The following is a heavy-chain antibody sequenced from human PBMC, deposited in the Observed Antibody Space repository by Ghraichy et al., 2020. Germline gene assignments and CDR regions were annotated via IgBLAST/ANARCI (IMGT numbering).Heavy chain of an antibody. V-gene: IGHV1-2*02. Sequence: ASVKVSCKASGYPFTSSSMHWVRQAPGQGLEWMGWINPNSGGTNYAQKFQGRVTMTSDTSISTAYMELSRLRSDDTAVYYCERVGVVGATGRVHFDPWGQGSLVTVSS. CDR3: ERVGVVGATGRVHFDP. J-gene: IGHJ5*02. D-gene: IGHD1-26*01. CDR1: GYPFTSSS. CDR2: INPNSGGT.